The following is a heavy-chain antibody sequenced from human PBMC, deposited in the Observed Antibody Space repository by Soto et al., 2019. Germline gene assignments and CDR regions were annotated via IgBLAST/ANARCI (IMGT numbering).Heavy chain of an antibody. V-gene: IGHV1-8*01. CDR3: ARLGGELYDY. J-gene: IGHJ4*02. CDR2: MNPNSGST. Sequence: QVQLVQSGAEVQKPGASVKVSCKTSGYTFSSYDVNWVRQASGQGLEWMGWMNPNSGSTVYAQKFQXXVXMXXDTSISKAYMELSSLRSEDTAVYHCARLGGELYDYWGQGTLVTVSS. D-gene: IGHD3-10*01. CDR1: GYTFSSYD.